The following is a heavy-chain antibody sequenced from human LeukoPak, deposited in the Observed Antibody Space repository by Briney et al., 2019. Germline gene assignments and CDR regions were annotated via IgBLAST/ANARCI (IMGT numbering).Heavy chain of an antibody. V-gene: IGHV4-34*01. Sequence: SETLSLTCAVYGGSFSGYYWSWIRQPPGKGLEWIGEINHSGSTNCNPSLKSRVTISVDTSKNQFSLKLSSVTAADTAVYYCARLRPNYYGSGSYYRYWGQGTLVTVSS. J-gene: IGHJ4*02. CDR2: INHSGST. D-gene: IGHD3-10*01. CDR3: ARLRPNYYGSGSYYRY. CDR1: GGSFSGYY.